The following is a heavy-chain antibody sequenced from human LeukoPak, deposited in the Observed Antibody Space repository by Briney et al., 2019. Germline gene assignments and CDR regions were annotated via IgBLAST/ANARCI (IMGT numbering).Heavy chain of an antibody. Sequence: GGSLRLSCAASGFTFTNAWMIWVRQAPGKGLEWVGRIESKTDGGITDYAAPVKGRFTISRDDSKNTLYLHMNSLKTEDTAVYYCTTEEIYYGSGTIDYWGQGTLVTVSS. CDR1: GFTFTNAW. V-gene: IGHV3-15*04. CDR3: TTEEIYYGSGTIDY. D-gene: IGHD3-10*01. CDR2: IESKTDGGIT. J-gene: IGHJ4*02.